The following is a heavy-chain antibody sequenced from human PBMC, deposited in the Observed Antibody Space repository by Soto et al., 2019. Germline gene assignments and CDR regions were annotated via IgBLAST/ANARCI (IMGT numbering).Heavy chain of an antibody. Sequence: EVQLVESGGGLVQPGGSLRLSCAASGFTFSDYSMNWVRQAPGKGLEYLSYITASGSATSYTDSVRGRFTISRDNAKNSLYLQINSQRAEDTAVYYCARDIHYSFDYWGQGALVTVSS. V-gene: IGHV3-48*01. CDR1: GFTFSDYS. J-gene: IGHJ4*02. CDR2: ITASGSAT. CDR3: ARDIHYSFDY. D-gene: IGHD2-21*01.